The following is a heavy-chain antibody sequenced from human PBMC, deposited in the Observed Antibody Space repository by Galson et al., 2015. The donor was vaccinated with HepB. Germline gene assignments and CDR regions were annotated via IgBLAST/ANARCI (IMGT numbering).Heavy chain of an antibody. CDR3: ARDLRRGYSYGPSGYFDY. Sequence: TLSLTCAVSGGSISSGYWWSWVRQPPGKGLEWIGYIYYSGSTYYNPSLKSRVTISVDTSKNQFSLKLSSVTAADTAVYYCARDLRRGYSYGPSGYFDYWGQGTLVTVSS. J-gene: IGHJ4*02. CDR2: IYYSGST. V-gene: IGHV4-30-4*01. D-gene: IGHD5-18*01. CDR1: GGSISSGYW.